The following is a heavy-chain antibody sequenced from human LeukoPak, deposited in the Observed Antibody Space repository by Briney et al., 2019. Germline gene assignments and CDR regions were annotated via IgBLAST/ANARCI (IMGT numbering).Heavy chain of an antibody. CDR1: GLTFSKAW. CDR2: ISSKTGGGTT. CDR3: NTWVAGPAGIDEC. J-gene: IGHJ4*02. D-gene: IGHD2-2*02. Sequence: GGYLRLSCEASGLTFSKAWNTWVCQAPGNGLEWVGRISSKTGGGTTDYAAPVKGRVTILRRYSKNTLYLQMNTMNTVDPAVYSFNTWVAGPAGIDECGGQGTMVTVSS. V-gene: IGHV3-15*01.